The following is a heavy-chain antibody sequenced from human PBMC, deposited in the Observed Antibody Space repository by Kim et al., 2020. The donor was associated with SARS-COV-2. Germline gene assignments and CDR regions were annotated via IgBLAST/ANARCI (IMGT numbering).Heavy chain of an antibody. D-gene: IGHD2-21*01. CDR3: ARDGATGLTTALWY. J-gene: IGHJ4*02. Sequence: YVDSVKSRFTISRDNAKNSLYLQMNSLRAEDTAVYYCARDGATGLTTALWYWGQGTLVTVSS. V-gene: IGHV3-7*03.